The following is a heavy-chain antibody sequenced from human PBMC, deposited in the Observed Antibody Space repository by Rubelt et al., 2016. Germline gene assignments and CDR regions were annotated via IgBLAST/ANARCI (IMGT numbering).Heavy chain of an antibody. CDR3: ARHYEWELLRWFDP. D-gene: IGHD1-26*01. V-gene: IGHV4-34*01. CDR2: INHSGST. J-gene: IGHJ5*02. CDR1: GGSFSGYY. Sequence: QVQLQQWGAGLLKPSETLSLTCAVYGGSFSGYYWLWIRQPPAKALEWIGEINHSGSTNYNPSLKSGVTISVDTSKNQFSLKLSSVTAEETAVYYCARHYEWELLRWFDPWGQGTLVTVSS.